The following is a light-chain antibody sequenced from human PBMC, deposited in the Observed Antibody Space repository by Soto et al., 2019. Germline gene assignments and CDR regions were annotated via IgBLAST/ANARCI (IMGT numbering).Light chain of an antibody. Sequence: DIQMTQSPSSLAASVGDRVTITCRASQSISSYLNWYQQKPGKAPNLLIYVASSLQSGFQSRFSGSGAGTDFTLTISSLQPEDFATYYCQQSYSTPPTFGQGTRLEIK. CDR2: VAS. CDR1: QSISSY. J-gene: IGKJ5*01. V-gene: IGKV1-39*01. CDR3: QQSYSTPPT.